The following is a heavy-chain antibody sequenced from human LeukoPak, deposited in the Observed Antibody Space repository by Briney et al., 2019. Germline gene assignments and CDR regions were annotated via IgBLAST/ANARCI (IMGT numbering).Heavy chain of an antibody. CDR1: GFTFSSYG. V-gene: IGHV3-30*03. CDR3: ARGYGGQDYFDY. CDR2: VSYDGGNK. J-gene: IGHJ4*02. D-gene: IGHD4-23*01. Sequence: GGSLRLSCAPSGFTFSSYGMHWVRQAPGKGLEWVAVVSYDGGNKDYADSVKGRFTISRDNSKNTLYLQMNSLRAEDTAVYYCARGYGGQDYFDYWGQGTLVTVSS.